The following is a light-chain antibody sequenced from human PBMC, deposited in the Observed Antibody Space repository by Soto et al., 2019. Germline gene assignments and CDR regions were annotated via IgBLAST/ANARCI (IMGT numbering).Light chain of an antibody. CDR1: SSDIGVYDF. J-gene: IGLJ3*02. Sequence: QSALTQPASVSGSPGQSITISCTGTSSDIGVYDFVSWYQQHPGRAPKLLIYDVTNRPSVISDRFSGSKSGNTASLTISGLQPEDEADYYCSSYTTSTTRVFGGGTKLTVL. V-gene: IGLV2-14*01. CDR2: DVT. CDR3: SSYTTSTTRV.